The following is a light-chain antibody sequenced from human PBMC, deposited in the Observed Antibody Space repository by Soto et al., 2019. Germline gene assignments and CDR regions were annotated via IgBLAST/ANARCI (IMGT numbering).Light chain of an antibody. J-gene: IGKJ3*01. Sequence: EIVLTQSPATLSLSPGERATLSCRASQSVGSALAWYQQKPGQTPRLLIYDASSRATGIPARFSGSGSGKDFTLTISSLEPEDFAVYYCQQRSNWPPYTFGPGTKVDIK. CDR2: DAS. V-gene: IGKV3-11*01. CDR1: QSVGSA. CDR3: QQRSNWPPYT.